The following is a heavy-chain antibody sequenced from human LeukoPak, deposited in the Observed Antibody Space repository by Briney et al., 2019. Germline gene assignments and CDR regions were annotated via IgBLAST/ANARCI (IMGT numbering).Heavy chain of an antibody. V-gene: IGHV4-31*03. D-gene: IGHD4-23*01. CDR1: GGSISSSSYY. CDR2: IYYSGST. J-gene: IGHJ4*02. CDR3: ARDRGGGITFDY. Sequence: SETLSLTCTVSGGSISSSSYYWGWIRQHPGKGLEWIGYIYYSGSTYCNPSLKSRVTISVDTSKNQFSLKLSSVTAADTAVYYCARDRGGGITFDYWGQGTLVTVSS.